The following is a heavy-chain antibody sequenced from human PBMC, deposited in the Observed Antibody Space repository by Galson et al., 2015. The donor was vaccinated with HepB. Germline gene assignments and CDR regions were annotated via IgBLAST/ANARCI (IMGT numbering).Heavy chain of an antibody. CDR3: ARVADVDYGDHSHFDY. CDR1: GFTFSDYY. Sequence: SLRLSCAASGFTFSDYYMSWIRQAPGKGLEWLSYISHSTLYTNYADSVKGRITISRDSARNSLYLQLHSLRAEDTAVYYCARVADVDYGDHSHFDYWGQGTLVTVSS. D-gene: IGHD4-17*01. J-gene: IGHJ4*02. CDR2: ISHSTLYT. V-gene: IGHV3-11*06.